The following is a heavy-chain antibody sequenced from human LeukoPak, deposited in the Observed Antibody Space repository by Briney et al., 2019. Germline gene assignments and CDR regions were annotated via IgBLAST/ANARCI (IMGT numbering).Heavy chain of an antibody. CDR3: ARGYDSSGSDAFDI. Sequence: SETLSLTCTVSGGSISSYYWSWFRQPPGTGLEWIGYIYYSGSTNYNPSLKSRVTISVDTSKNQFSLRLSSMTAAETAVYYCARGYDSSGSDAFDIWGQGTMVTVSS. CDR2: IYYSGST. V-gene: IGHV4-59*08. J-gene: IGHJ3*02. CDR1: GGSISSYY. D-gene: IGHD3-22*01.